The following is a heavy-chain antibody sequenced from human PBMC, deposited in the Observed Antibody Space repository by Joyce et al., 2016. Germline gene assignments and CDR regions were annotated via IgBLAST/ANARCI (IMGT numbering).Heavy chain of an antibody. J-gene: IGHJ4*02. CDR3: ARTSEYVDD. D-gene: IGHD1-26*01. CDR1: GGSIDNKH. Sequence: QLQLQESGPGLVKPSETLSLTCSVSGGSIDNKHWTRIRQSPGKGLEWIGHVYYTGTPTYSPSLKNRVAISIDTSKRHFSLKLTSLTAADTAVYYCARTSEYVDDWGQGTPVTVSS. V-gene: IGHV4-59*01. CDR2: VYYTGTP.